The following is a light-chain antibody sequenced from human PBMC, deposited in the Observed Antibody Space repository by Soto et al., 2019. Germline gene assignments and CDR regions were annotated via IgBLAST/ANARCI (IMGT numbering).Light chain of an antibody. Sequence: DIQMTQSPSTLSASVGDRVTITCRASQSISSWLAWYQQKPGKATKLLIYDASSLESGVPSRFSGSGSGTEFTLTISSLPPDDFATYYCQQYNSYSWTFGQGTKVEIK. V-gene: IGKV1-5*01. CDR2: DAS. J-gene: IGKJ1*01. CDR3: QQYNSYSWT. CDR1: QSISSW.